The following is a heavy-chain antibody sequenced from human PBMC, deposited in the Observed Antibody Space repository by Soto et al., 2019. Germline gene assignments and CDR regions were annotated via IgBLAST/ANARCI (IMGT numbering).Heavy chain of an antibody. Sequence: QVQLQQWGAGLLKPSETLSLTCAVYGGSFSGYYWSWIRQPPGKGLEWIGEINHSGSTNYNPSLKSRVTISVDTSKNQFSLKLSSVTAADTAVYYCARGSSGYYHPLFAADYWGQGTLVTVSS. V-gene: IGHV4-34*01. D-gene: IGHD3-22*01. CDR2: INHSGST. J-gene: IGHJ4*02. CDR1: GGSFSGYY. CDR3: ARGSSGYYHPLFAADY.